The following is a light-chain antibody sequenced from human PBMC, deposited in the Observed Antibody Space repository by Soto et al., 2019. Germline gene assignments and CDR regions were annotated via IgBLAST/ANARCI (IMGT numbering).Light chain of an antibody. CDR1: QSVSSN. CDR2: GAS. J-gene: IGKJ1*01. CDR3: QQYNDWWT. Sequence: EIVMTQSPATLSVSPGEGATLSCRASQSVSSNLTWYQQKPGQAPRLLIYGASTRATGVPARFSGSGAGTEFALTSSSRQSEDFAVYYCQQYNDWWTFGQGTKVEIK. V-gene: IGKV3-15*01.